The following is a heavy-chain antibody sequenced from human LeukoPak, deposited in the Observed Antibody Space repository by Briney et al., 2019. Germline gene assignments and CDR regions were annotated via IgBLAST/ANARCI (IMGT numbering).Heavy chain of an antibody. Sequence: GGSLRLSCAASGFTFSSYSMNWVRQAPGKGLEWVSSISISSSYIYYADSVKGRFTISRDNAKNSLYLQMNSLRAEDTAVYYCARDALTRTHAFDIWGQGTMVTVSS. CDR1: GFTFSSYS. CDR3: ARDALTRTHAFDI. J-gene: IGHJ3*02. D-gene: IGHD1-14*01. V-gene: IGHV3-21*01. CDR2: ISISSSYI.